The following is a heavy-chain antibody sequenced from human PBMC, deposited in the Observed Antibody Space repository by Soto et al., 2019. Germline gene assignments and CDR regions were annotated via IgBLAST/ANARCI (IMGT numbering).Heavy chain of an antibody. D-gene: IGHD5-12*01. J-gene: IGHJ4*02. CDR2: IIPIFGTP. Sequence: SVKVSCKASGVTFTRQDMRWVRQAPGQGLEWMGGIIPIFGTPQYAEKFQDRVTITADESTSTAYMELSSLTSEDTAVYYCATNEGRDGYNFDYWGQGTLVTVSS. V-gene: IGHV1-69*13. CDR3: ATNEGRDGYNFDY. CDR1: GVTFTRQD.